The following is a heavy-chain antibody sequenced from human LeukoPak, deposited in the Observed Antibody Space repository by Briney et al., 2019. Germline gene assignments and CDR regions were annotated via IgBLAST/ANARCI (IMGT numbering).Heavy chain of an antibody. J-gene: IGHJ4*02. CDR1: GYTLTELS. CDR2: FDPEDGET. D-gene: IGHD2-15*01. CDR3: ATDPSRSGGSCYYI. V-gene: IGHV1-24*01. Sequence: ASVKVSCKVSGYTLTELSMHWVRQAPGKGLEWMGGFDPEDGETIYAQKFQGRVTMTGDTSTDTAYMDLSSLRSEDTAVYYCATDPSRSGGSCYYIWGQGTLVTVSS.